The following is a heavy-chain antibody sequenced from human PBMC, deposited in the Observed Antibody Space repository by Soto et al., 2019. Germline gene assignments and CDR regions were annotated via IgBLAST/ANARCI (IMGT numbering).Heavy chain of an antibody. Sequence: GGSLRLSAAASGKYWINWVRQAPGKGLEWVANIKQDGSETHYVDAVKGRFTISRDNAKNSVYLQMNSLRVEDTAVYYCGRLPGYCSGGSCYEGYWGQGTLVTVSS. J-gene: IGHJ4*02. CDR3: GRLPGYCSGGSCYEGY. CDR1: GKYW. CDR2: IKQDGSET. D-gene: IGHD2-15*01. V-gene: IGHV3-7*01.